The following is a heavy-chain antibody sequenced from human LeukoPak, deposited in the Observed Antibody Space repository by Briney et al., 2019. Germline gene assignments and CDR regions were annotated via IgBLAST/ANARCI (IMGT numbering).Heavy chain of an antibody. V-gene: IGHV4-34*01. CDR2: INHSGST. CDR3: ARGRSRYSSGWNR. D-gene: IGHD6-19*01. CDR1: GGSISSYY. J-gene: IGHJ4*02. Sequence: SETLSLTCTVSGGSISSYYWSWIRQPPGKGLEWIGEINHSGSTNYNPSLKSRVTISVDTSKNQFSLKLSSVTAADTAVYYCARGRSRYSSGWNRWSQGTLVTVSS.